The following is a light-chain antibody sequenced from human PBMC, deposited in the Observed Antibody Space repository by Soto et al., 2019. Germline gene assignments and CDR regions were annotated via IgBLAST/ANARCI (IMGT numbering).Light chain of an antibody. Sequence: DIQMTQSPSTLSGSVGDRVTITCRASQTISSWLAWYQQKPGKAPKLLIYKASTLKSGVPSRFSGSGSGTEFTLTSSSRQPDEFATYYSQHYKSDSEAVGQGTKVERK. J-gene: IGKJ1*01. V-gene: IGKV1-5*03. CDR1: QTISSW. CDR3: QHYKSDSEA. CDR2: KAS.